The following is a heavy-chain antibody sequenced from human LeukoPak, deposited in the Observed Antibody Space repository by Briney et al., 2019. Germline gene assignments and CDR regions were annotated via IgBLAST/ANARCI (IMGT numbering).Heavy chain of an antibody. CDR1: GFTFSSYD. J-gene: IGHJ6*02. CDR3: ARDLDTAMVYYYYGMDV. Sequence: GGSLRLSCAASGFTFSSYDMHWVRQATGKGLEWVSAIGTAGDTYYPGSVKGRFTISRENAKNSLYLQMNSLRAEDTAVYYCARDLDTAMVYYYYGMDVWGQGTTVTVSS. V-gene: IGHV3-13*01. CDR2: IGTAGDT. D-gene: IGHD5-18*01.